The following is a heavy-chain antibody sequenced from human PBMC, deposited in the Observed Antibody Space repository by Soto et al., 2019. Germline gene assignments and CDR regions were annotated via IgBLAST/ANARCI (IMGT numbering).Heavy chain of an antibody. V-gene: IGHV4-39*01. CDR3: ARGGWYVYYYGMDV. CDR2: IYYSGST. CDR1: GGSISSSSYY. Sequence: SETLSLTCTVSGGSISSSSYYWGWIRQPPGKGLEWIGSIYYSGSTYYNPSLKSRVTISVDTSENQFSLKLSSVTAADTAVYYCARGGWYVYYYGMDVWGQGTTVTVSS. D-gene: IGHD6-19*01. J-gene: IGHJ6*02.